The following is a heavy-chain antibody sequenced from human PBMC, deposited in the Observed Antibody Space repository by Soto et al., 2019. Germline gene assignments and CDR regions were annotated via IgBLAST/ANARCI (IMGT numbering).Heavy chain of an antibody. CDR3: AREVRGPIRFDY. D-gene: IGHD3-10*01. J-gene: IGHJ4*02. Sequence: SETLSLTCTVSGGSISSYYWSWIRQPPGKGLEYIGCIYYSGSTNYNPSLKSRVTISVDTSKNQFSLKMSSVTAADTAVYYCAREVRGPIRFDYWGQGTLVTVSS. CDR1: GGSISSYY. CDR2: IYYSGST. V-gene: IGHV4-59*01.